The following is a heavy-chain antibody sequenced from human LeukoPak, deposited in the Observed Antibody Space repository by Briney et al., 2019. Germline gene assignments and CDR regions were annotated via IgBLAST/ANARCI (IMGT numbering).Heavy chain of an antibody. CDR3: TRGSSGRRDN. CDR2: MNTNSGNT. CDR1: GYTFTSCD. Sequence: ASVKVSCKASGYTFTSCDINWVRQATGQRLEWMGWMNTNSGNTGYRPSFQGRTTMTRDISIGTAYMELSNLTSEDTAIYYCTRGSSGRRDNWGQGTLVTVSA. J-gene: IGHJ4*02. D-gene: IGHD6-19*01. V-gene: IGHV1-8*01.